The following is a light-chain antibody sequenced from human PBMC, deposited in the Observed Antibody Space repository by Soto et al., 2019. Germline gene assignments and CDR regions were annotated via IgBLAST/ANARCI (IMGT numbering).Light chain of an antibody. V-gene: IGKV3-11*01. CDR1: QSVGSY. CDR2: DAS. Sequence: EIVLTQSPATLSLSPGDRATLSCRASQSVGSYLGWYQQRPGQAPRLLIYDASNRATGIPARLSGSGSGTDFTLTISSLEPEDFAVYYCQRRSDWPSTFGGGTKVEI. CDR3: QRRSDWPST. J-gene: IGKJ4*01.